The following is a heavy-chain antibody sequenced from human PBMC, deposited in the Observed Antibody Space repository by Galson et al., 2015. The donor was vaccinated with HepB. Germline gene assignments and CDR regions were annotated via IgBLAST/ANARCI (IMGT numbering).Heavy chain of an antibody. V-gene: IGHV3-33*01. D-gene: IGHD2-8*01. J-gene: IGHJ6*02. CDR2: IWYDGSNK. CDR3: AAMVYADYYYGMDV. CDR1: GFTFSSYG. Sequence: SLRLSCAASGFTFSSYGMHWVRQAPGKGLEWVAVIWYDGSNKYYADSVKGRFTISRDNSKNTLYLQMNSLRAEDTAVYYCAAMVYADYYYGMDVWGQGTTVTVSS.